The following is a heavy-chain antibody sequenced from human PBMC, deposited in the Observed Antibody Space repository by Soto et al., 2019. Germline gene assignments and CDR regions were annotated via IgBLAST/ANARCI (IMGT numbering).Heavy chain of an antibody. J-gene: IGHJ4*02. D-gene: IGHD4-17*01. CDR2: IIPIFGTA. Sequence: SVKVSCKASGGTFSSYAISWVRQAPGQGLEWMGGIIPIFGTANYAQKFQGRVTITADESTSTAYMELSSLRSEDTAVYYCARDRGGMTTVTTKLDYWGQGTLVTVSS. CDR3: ARDRGGMTTVTTKLDY. CDR1: GGTFSSYA. V-gene: IGHV1-69*13.